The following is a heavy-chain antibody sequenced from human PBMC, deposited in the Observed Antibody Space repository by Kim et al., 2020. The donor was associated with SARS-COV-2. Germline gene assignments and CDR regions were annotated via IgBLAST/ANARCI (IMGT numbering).Heavy chain of an antibody. J-gene: IGHJ4*02. CDR3: ATTTLTSESDYSGHSEETDY. D-gene: IGHD4-4*01. CDR1: GFTFSSYG. CDR2: ISYDGSDK. Sequence: GGSLRLSCAASGFTFSSYGMHWVRQAPGKGLEWVTVISYDGSDKYYADSVRGRFTISRDNSKNTLYLQMNSLRTEDTALYYCATTTLTSESDYSGHSEETDYWGQGTLVTVSS. V-gene: IGHV3-30*03.